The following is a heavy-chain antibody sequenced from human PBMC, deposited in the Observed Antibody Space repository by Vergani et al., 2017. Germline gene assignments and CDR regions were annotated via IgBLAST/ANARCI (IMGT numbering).Heavy chain of an antibody. CDR1: GFTFNKYA. D-gene: IGHD6-19*01. CDR3: AKDGDGRGWPEIYH. CDR2: ITGTTDDT. J-gene: IGHJ5*02. V-gene: IGHV3-23*01. Sequence: EVQLLESGGGLVQPGGSLRLSCAASGFTFNKYAMSWVRQAPGKGLEWFSSITGTTDDTYHADSVKGRFTISRDKSKDTLYLQMYSLRAEDTAVYYFAKDGDGRGWPEIYHWGQGTLVTVSS.